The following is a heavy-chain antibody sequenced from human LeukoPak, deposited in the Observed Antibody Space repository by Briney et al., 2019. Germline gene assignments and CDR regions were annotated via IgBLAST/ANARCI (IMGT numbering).Heavy chain of an antibody. Sequence: GGSLRLSCAASGFTFSSYGMHWVRQAPGKGLEWVAFIRYDGSNKYYADSVKGRFTISRDNSKNTLYLQMNSLRVEDTAVYYCARGHPHGWELYLDYWGQGTLVTVSS. CDR1: GFTFSSYG. J-gene: IGHJ4*02. CDR2: IRYDGSNK. D-gene: IGHD1-26*01. CDR3: ARGHPHGWELYLDY. V-gene: IGHV3-30*02.